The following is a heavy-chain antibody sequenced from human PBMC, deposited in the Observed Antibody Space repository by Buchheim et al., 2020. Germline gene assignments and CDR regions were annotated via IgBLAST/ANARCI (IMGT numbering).Heavy chain of an antibody. D-gene: IGHD3-3*01. CDR3: AKDLSGRYDFWSGYYYYYGMDV. CDR2: ISYDGSNK. J-gene: IGHJ6*02. CDR1: GFTFSSYG. Sequence: QVQLVESGGGVVQPGRSLRLSCAASGFTFSSYGMHWVRQAPGKGLEWVAVISYDGSNKYYADSVKGRFTISRGNSKNTLYLQMNSLRAEDTAVCYCAKDLSGRYDFWSGYYYYYGMDVWGQGTT. V-gene: IGHV3-30*18.